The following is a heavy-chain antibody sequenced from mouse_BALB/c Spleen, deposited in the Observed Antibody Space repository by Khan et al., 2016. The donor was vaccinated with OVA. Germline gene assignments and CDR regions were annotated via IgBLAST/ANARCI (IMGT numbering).Heavy chain of an antibody. CDR1: GYTFTSYY. J-gene: IGHJ3*01. CDR2: INPSNGGT. D-gene: IGHD2-1*01. V-gene: IGHV1S81*02. CDR3: TRTGYGTFAY. Sequence: RAELVKPGASVRLSCKASGYTFTSYYLYWVKQRPGQGLEWIGDINPSNGGTNFHEKFKSKATVTVDKSSSPAYMELSSLTSEDSEVYYCTRTGYGTFAYWGQGKRVTVSA.